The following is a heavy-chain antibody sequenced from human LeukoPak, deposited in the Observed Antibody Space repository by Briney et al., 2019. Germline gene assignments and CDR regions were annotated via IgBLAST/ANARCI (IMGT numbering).Heavy chain of an antibody. Sequence: ASVTVSCKASGYTFTKYDINWVRQATGQGLEWMGWMNPNSGNTGYAQRFQGRVTITRNTSITTANMELSSLTSEDTAVYYCARAITVVRGVIIPYMDAWGKGTTVTVSS. CDR1: GYTFTKYD. CDR2: MNPNSGNT. CDR3: ARAITVVRGVIIPYMDA. V-gene: IGHV1-8*03. D-gene: IGHD3-10*01. J-gene: IGHJ6*03.